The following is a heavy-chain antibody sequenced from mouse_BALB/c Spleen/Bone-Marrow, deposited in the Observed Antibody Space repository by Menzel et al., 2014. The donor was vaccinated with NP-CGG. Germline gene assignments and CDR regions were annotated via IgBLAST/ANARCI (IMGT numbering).Heavy chain of an antibody. Sequence: ESGGGLVQPGGSLKFSCAASGFDFSRYWMSWVRQAPGKGLEWIGEINPDSRTINYSPSLKDKFIISRDNAKNTLYLRLNKVRSEDTALYYCARPDYYGYLNYWGQGTTLTVSS. J-gene: IGHJ2*01. D-gene: IGHD1-1*01. CDR2: INPDSRTI. CDR1: GFDFSRYW. CDR3: ARPDYYGYLNY. V-gene: IGHV4-1*02.